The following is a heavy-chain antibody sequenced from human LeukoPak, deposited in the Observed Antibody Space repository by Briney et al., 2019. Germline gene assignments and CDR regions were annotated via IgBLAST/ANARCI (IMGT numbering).Heavy chain of an antibody. CDR1: GGTFSSYA. V-gene: IGHV1-69*13. D-gene: IGHD4-17*01. CDR3: AKENYGDSTGGRFQH. Sequence: ASVKVSCKASGGTFSSYAISWVRQAPGQGLEWMGGIIPIFGTANYAQKFQGRVTITADESTSTAYMELSSLRSEDTAVYYCAKENYGDSTGGRFQHWGQGTLVTVSS. J-gene: IGHJ1*01. CDR2: IIPIFGTA.